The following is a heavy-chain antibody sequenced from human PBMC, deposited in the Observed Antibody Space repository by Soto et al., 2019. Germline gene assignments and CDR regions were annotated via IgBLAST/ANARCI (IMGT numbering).Heavy chain of an antibody. CDR2: ISYDGSNK. V-gene: IGHV3-30*18. CDR3: AKDRKVRAHYYYNWFDP. Sequence: PGGSLRLSCAASGFTFSSYGMHWVRQAPGKGLEWVAVISYDGSNKYYADSVKGRFTISRDNSKNTLYLQMNSLRAEDTAVYYCAKDRKVRAHYYYNWFDPWGQGTLVTVSS. J-gene: IGHJ5*02. CDR1: GFTFSSYG. D-gene: IGHD3-10*01.